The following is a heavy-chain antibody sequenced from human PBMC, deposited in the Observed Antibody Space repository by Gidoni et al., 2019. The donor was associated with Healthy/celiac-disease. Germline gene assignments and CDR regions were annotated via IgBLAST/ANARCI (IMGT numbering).Heavy chain of an antibody. CDR3: ATDLQVGADY. CDR2: FDPEDGET. Sequence: QVQPVQSGAGGKKPGAAGKGSCKVFGYTLTELSMHWVRQAPGKGLEWMGGFDPEDGETIYAQKFQGRVTMTEDTSTDTAYMELSSLRSEDTAVYYCATDLQVGADYWGQGTLVTVSS. V-gene: IGHV1-24*01. J-gene: IGHJ4*02. CDR1: GYTLTELS. D-gene: IGHD1-26*01.